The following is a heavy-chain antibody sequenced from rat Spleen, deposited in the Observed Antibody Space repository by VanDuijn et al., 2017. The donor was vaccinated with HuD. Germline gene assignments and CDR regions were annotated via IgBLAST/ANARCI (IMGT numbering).Heavy chain of an antibody. CDR3: ARWAYTTDGDLYYFDY. Sequence: QVQLKESGPGLVQPSQTLSLTCTVSGFSLTSYNVHWVRQPPGNGLEWMGVIWGNGNTNYNSVLKSRLSISRDTSKNQVFLKMNSLQTEDTAMYFCARWAYTTDGDLYYFDYWGQGVMVTVSS. CDR2: IWGNGNT. D-gene: IGHD1-6*01. J-gene: IGHJ2*01. CDR1: GFSLTSYN. V-gene: IGHV2-13*01.